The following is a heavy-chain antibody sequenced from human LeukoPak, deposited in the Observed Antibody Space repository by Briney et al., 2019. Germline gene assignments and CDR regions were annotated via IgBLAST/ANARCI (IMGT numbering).Heavy chain of an antibody. CDR1: GFTFTSYA. D-gene: IGHD6-13*01. Sequence: GGSLRLSCAASGFTFTSYAMSWVRQAPGKGLEWVSAISGSGGSTYYADSVKGRFTISRDNSKNTLYLQMNSLRAEDTAVYYCAKDRWASWYFDYWSQGTLVTVSS. V-gene: IGHV3-23*01. J-gene: IGHJ4*02. CDR2: ISGSGGST. CDR3: AKDRWASWYFDY.